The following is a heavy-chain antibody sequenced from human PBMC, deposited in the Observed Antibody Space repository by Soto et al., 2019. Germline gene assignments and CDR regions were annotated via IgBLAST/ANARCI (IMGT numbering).Heavy chain of an antibody. CDR3: ITDLPGGHRDYFDS. V-gene: IGHV3-15*01. J-gene: IGHJ4*02. Sequence: EVQQVESGGGLVEPGGSLRLSCAASGFTFSNAWMNWVRQAPGKGLEWVARIKSKAAGGTTDYAAPVKGRFTISRDDSTNMLYLQMNSLKTEDTALYYCITDLPGGHRDYFDSWGQGTLVTVSS. CDR2: IKSKAAGGTT. D-gene: IGHD5-12*01. CDR1: GFTFSNAW.